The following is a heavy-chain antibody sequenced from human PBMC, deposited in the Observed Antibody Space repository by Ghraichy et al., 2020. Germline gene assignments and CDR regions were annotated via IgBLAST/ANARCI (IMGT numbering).Heavy chain of an antibody. V-gene: IGHV1-18*01. Sequence: ASVKVSCKASGYTFLRSGITWVRQAPGQGLEWMGWISVYNGNTNYAQKLQGRVSMTTDTSTSTAYMELRSLRSDDTAVYYCARAATTVAGTLFFQHWGQGTLVTVSS. D-gene: IGHD6-19*01. CDR1: GYTFLRSG. CDR2: ISVYNGNT. CDR3: ARAATTVAGTLFFQH. J-gene: IGHJ1*01.